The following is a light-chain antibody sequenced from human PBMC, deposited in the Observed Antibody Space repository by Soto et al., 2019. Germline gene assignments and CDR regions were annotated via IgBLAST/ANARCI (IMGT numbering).Light chain of an antibody. CDR3: QQYNSYPWT. J-gene: IGKJ1*01. V-gene: IGKV1-39*01. CDR1: QSTTSY. Sequence: QITQSPSPPSASVGDRITIPCPASQSTTSYLNWYQHKPGKAPKLLIYAASSLQSGVPSRFSGSGSGTDFTLTISSLQPDDFATYYCQQYNSYPWTFGQGTKVDIK. CDR2: AAS.